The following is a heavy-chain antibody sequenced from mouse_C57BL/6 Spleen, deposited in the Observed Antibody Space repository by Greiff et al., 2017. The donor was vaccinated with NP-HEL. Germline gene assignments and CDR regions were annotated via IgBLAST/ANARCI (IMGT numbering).Heavy chain of an antibody. V-gene: IGHV2-2*01. CDR2: IWSGGST. CDR1: GFSLTSYG. Sequence: VQRVESGPGLVQPSQSLSITCTVSGFSLTSYGVHWVRQSPGKGLEWLGVIWSGGSTDYNAAFISRLSLSKDNSKSQVFFKMNSLQADDTAIYYCARNWDWDGYFDVWGTGTTVTVSS. D-gene: IGHD4-1*01. J-gene: IGHJ1*03. CDR3: ARNWDWDGYFDV.